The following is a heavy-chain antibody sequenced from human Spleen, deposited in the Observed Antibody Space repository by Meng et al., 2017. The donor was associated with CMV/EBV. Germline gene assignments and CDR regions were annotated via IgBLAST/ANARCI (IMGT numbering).Heavy chain of an antibody. D-gene: IGHD5-18*01. CDR3: AKDLGTAMVSPNWFDP. J-gene: IGHJ5*02. CDR2: IFSGGST. V-gene: IGHV3-53*01. CDR1: GFTVSSNY. Sequence: GGSLRLSCAASGFTVSSNYMSWVRQAPGKGLEWVSRIFSGGSTYYADSVKGRFTISRDSSKNTLYLQMDSLRAEDTAVYYCAKDLGTAMVSPNWFDPWGQGTLVTVSS.